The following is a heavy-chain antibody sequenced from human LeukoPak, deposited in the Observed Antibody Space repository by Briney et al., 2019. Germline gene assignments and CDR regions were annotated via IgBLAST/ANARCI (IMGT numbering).Heavy chain of an antibody. CDR3: ARGSSHPSSWPYYFDY. Sequence: QPGGSLRLSCAASGFTFSSYAMSWVRQAPGKGLEWVAVISYDGSNKYYADSVKGRFTISRDNSKNTLYLQMNSLRAEDTAVYYCARGSSHPSSWPYYFDYWGQGTLVTVSS. CDR1: GFTFSSYA. J-gene: IGHJ4*02. D-gene: IGHD6-13*01. CDR2: ISYDGSNK. V-gene: IGHV3-30-3*01.